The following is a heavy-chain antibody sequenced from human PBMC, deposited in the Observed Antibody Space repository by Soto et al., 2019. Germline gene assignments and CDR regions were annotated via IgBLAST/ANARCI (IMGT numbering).Heavy chain of an antibody. Sequence: QVQLQESGPGLVKPSETLSLTCTVSGGSISRYYWSWIRQPPGKGVEWIGYMYNTGSTVYNPSFKSRVTISVDTSKNQFSLKLNSVTAADTAVYYCARDLWGYCGTDCYPLDVWGQGTTVTVSS. V-gene: IGHV4-59*01. J-gene: IGHJ6*02. CDR2: MYNTGST. CDR3: ARDLWGYCGTDCYPLDV. CDR1: GGSISRYY. D-gene: IGHD2-21*02.